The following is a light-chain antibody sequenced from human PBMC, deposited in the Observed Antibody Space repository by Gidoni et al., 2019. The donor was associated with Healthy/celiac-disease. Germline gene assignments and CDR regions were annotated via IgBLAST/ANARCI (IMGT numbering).Light chain of an antibody. CDR1: QSVSSSY. CDR2: GAS. Sequence: ELVLTQSPGTLSLYQGERATLSCRASQSVSSSYLAWYQQKPGQAPRLLIYGASSRATGIPDRFSGSGSGTDFTLTISRLEPEDFAVYYCQQYGSSPETFGQGTKVEIK. CDR3: QQYGSSPET. J-gene: IGKJ1*01. V-gene: IGKV3-20*01.